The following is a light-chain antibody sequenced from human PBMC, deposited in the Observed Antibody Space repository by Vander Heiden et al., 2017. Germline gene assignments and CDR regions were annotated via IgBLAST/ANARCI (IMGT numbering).Light chain of an antibody. CDR1: QSISSW. J-gene: IGKJ1*01. V-gene: IGKV1-5*03. CDR3: QQYNSYST. CDR2: KAS. Sequence: DIQITPSPSTLSASVGDRVTITCRASQSISSWLAWYEQKPGKAPKLLIYKASSLESGVPSRLSGSGSGTEFTLTISSLQPDDFATYYCQQYNSYSTFGQGTKVEIK.